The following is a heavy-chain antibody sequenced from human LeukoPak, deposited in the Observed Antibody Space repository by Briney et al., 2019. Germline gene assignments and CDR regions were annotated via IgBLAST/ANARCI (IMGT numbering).Heavy chain of an antibody. CDR1: GFTFSSFW. CDR3: AKGSGFGEFRNNYFDY. CDR2: INGDGSST. V-gene: IGHV3-74*01. Sequence: GGSLRLSCAASGFTFSSFWMHWVRQAPGKGLVWVSHINGDGSSTTYADSVKGRFTISRDNAKNSLYLQMNSLRAEDMALYYCAKGSGFGEFRNNYFDYWGQGTLVTVSS. D-gene: IGHD3-10*01. J-gene: IGHJ4*02.